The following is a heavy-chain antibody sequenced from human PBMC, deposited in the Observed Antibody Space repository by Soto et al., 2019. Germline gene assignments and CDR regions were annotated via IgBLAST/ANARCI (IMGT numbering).Heavy chain of an antibody. Sequence: PSETLSLTYTVSGGSISSYYWSWIRQPAGKGLEWIGRIYTSGSTNYNPSLKSRVTMSVDTSKNQFSLKLSSVTAADTAVYYCARDRLMYSSGWHYYFDYWGQGTLVTVSS. CDR3: ARDRLMYSSGWHYYFDY. CDR1: GGSISSYY. J-gene: IGHJ4*02. CDR2: IYTSGST. D-gene: IGHD6-19*01. V-gene: IGHV4-4*07.